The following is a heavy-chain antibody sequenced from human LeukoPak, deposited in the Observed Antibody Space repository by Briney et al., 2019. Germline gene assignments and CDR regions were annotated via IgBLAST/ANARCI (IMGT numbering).Heavy chain of an antibody. V-gene: IGHV3-7*03. CDR1: GFIFNNYW. CDR2: IKKDGSDK. D-gene: IGHD4-11*01. CDR3: ARDTRDSDYAICDL. Sequence: GGSLRLSCAASGFIFNNYWMSWVSQAPGKGREWVANIKKDGSDKFYLYSVKGRFTISRDNAHNLLYLQMNYLRADDSAMYFCARDTRDSDYAICDLWGQGSLIIVAS. J-gene: IGHJ5*02.